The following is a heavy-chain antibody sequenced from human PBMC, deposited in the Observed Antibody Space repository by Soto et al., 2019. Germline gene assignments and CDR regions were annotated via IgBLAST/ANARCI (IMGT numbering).Heavy chain of an antibody. CDR2: INHSGST. Sequence: SETLSLTCAVYGGSFSGYYWSWIRQPPGKGLEWIGEINHSGSTNYNPSLKSRVTISVDTSKKQFSLKVSSVTAADTAVYYRARDGDTSGYYYFDYWGQGTLVTVS. D-gene: IGHD3-22*01. J-gene: IGHJ4*02. CDR1: GGSFSGYY. V-gene: IGHV4-34*01. CDR3: ARDGDTSGYYYFDY.